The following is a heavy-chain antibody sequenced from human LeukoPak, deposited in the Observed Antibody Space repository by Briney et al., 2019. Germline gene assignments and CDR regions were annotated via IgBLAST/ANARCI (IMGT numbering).Heavy chain of an antibody. CDR2: INHSGST. CDR3: ASLLDP. D-gene: IGHD3-10*01. Sequence: SETLSLTCAVYGGSFSGYYWNWIRQPPGKGLEWIGEINHSGSTNYNPSLKSRVTISVDTSKNQFSLKLSSVTAADTAVYYCASLLDPWGQGTLVTVSS. V-gene: IGHV4-34*01. J-gene: IGHJ5*02. CDR1: GGSFSGYY.